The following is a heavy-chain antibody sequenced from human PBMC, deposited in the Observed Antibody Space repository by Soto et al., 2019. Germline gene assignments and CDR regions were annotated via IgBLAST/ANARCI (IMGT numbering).Heavy chain of an antibody. CDR1: GFTFSNAW. D-gene: IGHD3-10*01. CDR3: TTSKWFGDLRIDP. CDR2: IKSKTDGGTT. V-gene: IGHV3-15*01. J-gene: IGHJ5*02. Sequence: EVQLVESGGGLVKPGGSLRLSCAASGFTFSNAWMSWVRQAPGEGLEWVGRIKSKTDGGTTDYAAPVKGRFTISRDASKTTLYLQVNSLNTEDTAVYYWTTSKWFGDLRIDPWGQGTLVTVSS.